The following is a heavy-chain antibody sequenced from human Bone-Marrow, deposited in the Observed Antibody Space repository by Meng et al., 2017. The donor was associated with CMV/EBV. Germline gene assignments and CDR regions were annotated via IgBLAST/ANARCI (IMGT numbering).Heavy chain of an antibody. J-gene: IGHJ4*02. CDR3: AHVSSSQYYFDY. Sequence: SEKVSCKASGGTFSSYAISWVRQAPGQGLEWMGGIIPILGIANYAQKFQGRVTITADKSTSTAYMELSSLRSEDTAVYYCAHVSSSQYYFDYWGQGTLVTVAS. D-gene: IGHD6-13*01. CDR2: IIPILGIA. CDR1: GGTFSSYA. V-gene: IGHV1-69*10.